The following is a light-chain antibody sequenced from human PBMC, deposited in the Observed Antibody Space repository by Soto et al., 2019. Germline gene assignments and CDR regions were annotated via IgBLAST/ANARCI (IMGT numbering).Light chain of an antibody. CDR2: DVT. Sequence: QSVLTKPASVSGSPGQSITISCTGTSRDVGAYNFVSWYQQHPGKAPKLMIYDVTNRPSGVSSRFSGSKSGNTASLAISGLQAEDEADYYCSSYTTSNTLVFGGGTKLTVL. V-gene: IGLV2-14*03. CDR3: SSYTTSNTLV. J-gene: IGLJ2*01. CDR1: SRDVGAYNF.